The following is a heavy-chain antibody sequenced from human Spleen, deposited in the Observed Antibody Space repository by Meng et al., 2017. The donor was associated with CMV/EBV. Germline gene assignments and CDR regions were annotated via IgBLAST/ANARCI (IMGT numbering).Heavy chain of an antibody. Sequence: WVRQAPGEGLEWVGRIKTTTDGGATDYAAPVIGRFTISRDDSRNTLYLHMNNLESEDTGVYFCTTGRSWSWGQGTLVTVSS. D-gene: IGHD6-13*01. V-gene: IGHV3-15*01. J-gene: IGHJ5*02. CDR2: IKTTTDGGAT. CDR3: TTGRSWS.